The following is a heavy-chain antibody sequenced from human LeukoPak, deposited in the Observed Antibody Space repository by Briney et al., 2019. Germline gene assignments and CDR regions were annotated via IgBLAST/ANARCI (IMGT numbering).Heavy chain of an antibody. J-gene: IGHJ4*02. Sequence: ASVKVSSKASGYIFTTYDINWVRQAPRQGPEWLGWLSPSSGNTGLAQKFQGRVSMTRDTSIHTAYMELSSLTSDDTAVYYCTRGEGIVGSCWGQGTLVTVSS. CDR1: GYIFTTYD. CDR3: TRGEGIVGSC. CDR2: LSPSSGNT. D-gene: IGHD1-26*01. V-gene: IGHV1-8*01.